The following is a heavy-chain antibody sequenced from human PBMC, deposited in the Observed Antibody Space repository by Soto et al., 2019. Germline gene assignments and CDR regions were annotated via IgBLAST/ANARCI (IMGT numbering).Heavy chain of an antibody. CDR3: AKPGSSRWYGDAFDI. Sequence: GGSLRLSCAASGFTFSSYAMSWVRQAPGKGLEWVSAISGSGGSTYYADSVKGRFTISGDNSKNTLYLQMNSLRAEDTAVYYCAKPGSSRWYGDAFDIWGQGTMVTVSS. CDR1: GFTFSSYA. D-gene: IGHD6-13*01. V-gene: IGHV3-23*01. CDR2: ISGSGGST. J-gene: IGHJ3*02.